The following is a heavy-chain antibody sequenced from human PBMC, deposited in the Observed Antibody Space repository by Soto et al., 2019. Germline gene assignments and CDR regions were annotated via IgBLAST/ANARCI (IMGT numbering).Heavy chain of an antibody. D-gene: IGHD6-13*01. CDR1: GGSFSGYC. CDR2: INDSGGT. CDR3: ARGRKAYSSSWYVD. J-gene: IGHJ4*02. Sequence: QVQLQQWGAGLLKPSETLSLNCAVYGGSFSGYCWSWIRQPPGKGLEWIGEINDSGGTNYNPSLKSRVSISVDTSKNQFSLNLSSVTAAETAVYHCARGRKAYSSSWYVDWGQGTLVTVSS. V-gene: IGHV4-34*01.